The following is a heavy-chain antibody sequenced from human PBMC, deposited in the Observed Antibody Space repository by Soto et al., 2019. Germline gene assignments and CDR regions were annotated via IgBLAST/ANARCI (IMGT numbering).Heavy chain of an antibody. CDR3: ARVREVTIFGVVTLGAFAI. CDR1: GYTFTSYY. V-gene: IGHV1-46*01. J-gene: IGHJ3*02. CDR2: INPSGGST. Sequence: GASVKVSCKASGYTFTSYYMHWVRQAPGQGLEWMGIINPSGGSTSYAQKFQGRVTMTRDTSTSTVYMELSSLRSEDTAVYYCARVREVTIFGVVTLGAFAIWGQGTMVTVSS. D-gene: IGHD3-3*01.